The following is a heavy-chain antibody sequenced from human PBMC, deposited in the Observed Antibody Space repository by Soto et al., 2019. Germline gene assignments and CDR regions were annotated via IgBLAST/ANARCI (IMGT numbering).Heavy chain of an antibody. D-gene: IGHD5-18*01. CDR3: ARDRVDTAMVTGYYYYGMDV. CDR1: GGSISSYY. CDR2: IYYSGST. V-gene: IGHV4-59*01. J-gene: IGHJ6*02. Sequence: QVQLQESGPGLVKPSETLSLTCTVSGGSISSYYWSWIRQPPGKGVEWIGYIYYSGSTNYNPSLKSRVTISVDTSKNQFSLKLSSVTAADTAVYYCARDRVDTAMVTGYYYYGMDVWGQGTTVTVSS.